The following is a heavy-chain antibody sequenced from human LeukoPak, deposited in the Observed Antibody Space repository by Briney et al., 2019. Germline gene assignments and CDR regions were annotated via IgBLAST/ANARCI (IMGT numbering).Heavy chain of an antibody. V-gene: IGHV3-33*01. J-gene: IGHJ2*01. Sequence: GTSLRLSCAASGFTFSSYGMHWVRQAPGKGLEGVAVIWYDGSNKYYADSVKGRFTISRDNSKNTLYLQKNSLRAEDTAVYYCARDLRWSHYWYFDLWGRGTLVSVSS. D-gene: IGHD2-15*01. CDR1: GFTFSSYG. CDR2: IWYDGSNK. CDR3: ARDLRWSHYWYFDL.